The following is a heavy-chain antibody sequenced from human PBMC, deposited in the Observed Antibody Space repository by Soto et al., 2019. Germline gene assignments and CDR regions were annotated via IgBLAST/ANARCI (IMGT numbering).Heavy chain of an antibody. CDR1: GASINEYY. Sequence: SETPSLTCTVSGASINEYYWSWIRQPPGKGLEWIGYIYYSGSTNYNPSLRSRVTISVDTSKNQFSLKLSSVTAADTAVYYCARVTATWSWFDPWGQGTLVNVSS. CDR2: IYYSGST. J-gene: IGHJ5*02. CDR3: ARVTATWSWFDP. D-gene: IGHD1-1*01. V-gene: IGHV4-59*12.